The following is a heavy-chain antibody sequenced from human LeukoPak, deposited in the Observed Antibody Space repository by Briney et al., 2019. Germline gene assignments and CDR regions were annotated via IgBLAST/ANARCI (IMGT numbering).Heavy chain of an antibody. CDR2: ISAYNGNT. D-gene: IGHD3-3*01. Sequence: ASVKVSCKASGYTFTSYSISWVRQAPGQGLEWMGWISAYNGNTNYAQKLQGRVTMTTDTSTSTAYMELRSLRSDDTAVYYCARDYESYDFWSGYYIYYYYGMDVWGQGTTVTVSS. V-gene: IGHV1-18*01. CDR3: ARDYESYDFWSGYYIYYYYGMDV. CDR1: GYTFTSYS. J-gene: IGHJ6*02.